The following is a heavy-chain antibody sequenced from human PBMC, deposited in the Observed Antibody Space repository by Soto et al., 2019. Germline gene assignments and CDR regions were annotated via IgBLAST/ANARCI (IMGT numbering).Heavy chain of an antibody. CDR2: ISAYNGNT. V-gene: IGHV1-18*01. CDR3: ARVGSSWDYYYYGMDV. CDR1: GYTFTSYG. J-gene: IGHJ6*02. Sequence: ASLKVSCKASGYTFTSYGISWVRQAPGQGLEWMGWISAYNGNTNYAQKLQGRVAMTTDTSTSTAYMELRSLRSDDTAVYYCARVGSSWDYYYYGMDVWGQGTTVTVSS. D-gene: IGHD6-13*01.